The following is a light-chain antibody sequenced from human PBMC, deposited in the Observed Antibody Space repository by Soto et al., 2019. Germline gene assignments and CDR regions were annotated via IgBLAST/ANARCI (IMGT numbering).Light chain of an antibody. CDR1: QDINNY. J-gene: IGKJ2*01. V-gene: IGKV1-33*01. Sequence: DIQMTQSPSSLSASVGDRVTITCQASQDINNYLNWFQQKPGKAPKLLLYDASNLQTGVPSRFSGSGSGTDFTFTISSLQPEDNGTYYCQQYDNVPRTFGQGTRLEI. CDR2: DAS. CDR3: QQYDNVPRT.